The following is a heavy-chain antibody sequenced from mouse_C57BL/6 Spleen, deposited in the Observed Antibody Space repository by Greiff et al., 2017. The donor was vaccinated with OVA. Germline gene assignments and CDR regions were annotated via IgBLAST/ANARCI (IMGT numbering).Heavy chain of an antibody. Sequence: DVMLVESGGGLVKPGGSLKLSCAASGFTFSSYAMSWVRQTPEKRLEWVATISDGGSYTYYPDNVKGRFTISRDNAKNNLYLQMSHLKSEDTAMYYCARGISPFAYWGQGTLVTVSA. CDR1: GFTFSSYA. J-gene: IGHJ3*01. CDR2: ISDGGSYT. CDR3: ARGISPFAY. V-gene: IGHV5-4*03.